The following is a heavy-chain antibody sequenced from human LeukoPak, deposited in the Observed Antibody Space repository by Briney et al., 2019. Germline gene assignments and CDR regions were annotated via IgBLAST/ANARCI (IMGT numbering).Heavy chain of an antibody. CDR1: SGSFSGYY. Sequence: SETLSLTCAVYSGSFSGYYWSWIRQPPGKGLEWIGEINHSGSTNYNPSLKSRVTISVDTSKNQFSLKLSSVTAADTAVYYCARGGVYIAARPAIDYWGQGTLVTVSS. D-gene: IGHD6-6*01. CDR3: ARGGVYIAARPAIDY. CDR2: INHSGST. V-gene: IGHV4-34*01. J-gene: IGHJ4*02.